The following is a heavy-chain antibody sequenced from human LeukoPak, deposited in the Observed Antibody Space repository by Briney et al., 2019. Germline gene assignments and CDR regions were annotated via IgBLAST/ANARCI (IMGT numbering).Heavy chain of an antibody. CDR3: PSIGSSGYYRPFDY. J-gene: IGHJ4*02. CDR2: ISSTCINI. CDR1: GLPFRSYE. Sequence: GGSLRPSCAATGLPFRSYETNWLPQPPSKGLDWDSYISSTCINIYSADPVKGRFTTSRDNANHSLYLQMNSLRAEATAVYSCPSIGSSGYYRPFDYWGQGTLVTVSS. D-gene: IGHD3-22*01. V-gene: IGHV3-48*03.